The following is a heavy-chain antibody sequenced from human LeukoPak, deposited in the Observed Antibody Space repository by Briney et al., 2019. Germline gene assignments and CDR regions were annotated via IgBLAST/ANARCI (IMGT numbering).Heavy chain of an antibody. J-gene: IGHJ6*02. D-gene: IGHD2-2*01. V-gene: IGHV3-53*01. Sequence: GGSLRLSCAASGFTVSSNYMSWVRQAPGEGLEWVSVIYSGGSTYYADSVKGRFTISRDNSKNTLYLQMNSLRAEDTAVYYCARAAARNYYYYYGMDVWGQGTTVTVSS. CDR3: ARAAARNYYYYYGMDV. CDR2: IYSGGST. CDR1: GFTVSSNY.